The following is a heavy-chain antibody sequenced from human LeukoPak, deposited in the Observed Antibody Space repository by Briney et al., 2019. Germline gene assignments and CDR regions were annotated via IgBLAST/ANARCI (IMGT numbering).Heavy chain of an antibody. Sequence: PSETLSLTCTVSGGSINSYYWSWIRQPPGKGLECIGYIHYTGSTNYNPSLKSRVTISVDTSKKQFSLKVSSVTAADTAVYYCARGFRGASFDYWGQGTLVTVSS. CDR2: IHYTGST. V-gene: IGHV4-59*01. D-gene: IGHD1-26*01. CDR1: GGSINSYY. CDR3: ARGFRGASFDY. J-gene: IGHJ4*02.